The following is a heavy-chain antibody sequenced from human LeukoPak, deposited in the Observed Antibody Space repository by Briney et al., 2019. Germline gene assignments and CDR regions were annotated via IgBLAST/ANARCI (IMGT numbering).Heavy chain of an antibody. CDR3: ARVGDYYDSSGPYFDY. Sequence: SETLSLTCTVSGGSISSGGYYWSWIRQHPGKGLEWIGYIYYSGSTNYNPSLKSRVTISVDTSKNQFSLKLSSVTAADTAVYYCARVGDYYDSSGPYFDYWGQGTLVTVSS. V-gene: IGHV4-61*08. D-gene: IGHD3-22*01. CDR1: GGSISSGGYY. J-gene: IGHJ4*02. CDR2: IYYSGST.